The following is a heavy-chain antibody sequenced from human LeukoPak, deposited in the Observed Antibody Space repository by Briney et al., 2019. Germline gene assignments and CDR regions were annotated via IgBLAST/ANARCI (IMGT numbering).Heavy chain of an antibody. CDR3: ARDSRYCGGDCYSNQTPHYYFDY. Sequence: EASVKVSCKASGYTFTAYYMHWVRQAPGQGLEWMGWIDPESGGTSYAQKFQGRVTMTRGTSISTVYMDLSRLRSDDTAVYFCARDSRYCGGDCYSNQTPHYYFDYWGQGTLVTVSS. CDR2: IDPESGGT. J-gene: IGHJ4*02. CDR1: GYTFTAYY. V-gene: IGHV1-2*02. D-gene: IGHD2-21*02.